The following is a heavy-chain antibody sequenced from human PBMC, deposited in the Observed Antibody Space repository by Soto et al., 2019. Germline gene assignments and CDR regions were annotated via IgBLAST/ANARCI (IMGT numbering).Heavy chain of an antibody. V-gene: IGHV1-18*01. CDR3: ARDRKHHAFDI. CDR2: ISAYNGNT. Sequence: QVQLVQSGAEVKKPGASVKVSCKASGYTFTSYGISWVRQAPGQGLEWMGWISAYNGNTNYAQKLQGRVTMTTDTSTSTDYMELRSLRSEDTDVYYCARDRKHHAFDIWGKGTMVTVSS. J-gene: IGHJ3*02. CDR1: GYTFTSYG.